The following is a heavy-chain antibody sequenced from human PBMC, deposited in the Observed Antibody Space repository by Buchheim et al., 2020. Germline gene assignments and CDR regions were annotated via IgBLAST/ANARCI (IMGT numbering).Heavy chain of an antibody. CDR3: TRSANFFRGMDV. CDR2: INPDGSDT. V-gene: IGHV3-74*01. D-gene: IGHD2-15*01. J-gene: IGHJ6*02. Sequence: EERLVESGGGLGQPGGSLRLSCAASGFTFSSDWMHWVRQVPGKGLVWVSRINPDGSDTTYADSVKGRFTISRDNGRNTLYLQMNSLGGEDTAIYYCTRSANFFRGMDVWGQGTT. CDR1: GFTFSSDW.